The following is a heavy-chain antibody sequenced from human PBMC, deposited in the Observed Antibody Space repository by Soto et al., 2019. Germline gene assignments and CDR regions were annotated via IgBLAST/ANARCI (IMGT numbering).Heavy chain of an antibody. D-gene: IGHD4-17*01. Sequence: EVQMVESGGGLVKPGVSLRLSCAASGFTFSSYSMNWFCQASGQELEWVSSIISSSSSIYYADSVNGRFTISRDNAKNSLYLQMNSLRAEDTAVYYCARGYGDYSGRYMAVWVKGTTVTVS. V-gene: IGHV3-21*01. CDR2: IISSSSSI. J-gene: IGHJ6*03. CDR3: ARGYGDYSGRYMAV. CDR1: GFTFSSYS.